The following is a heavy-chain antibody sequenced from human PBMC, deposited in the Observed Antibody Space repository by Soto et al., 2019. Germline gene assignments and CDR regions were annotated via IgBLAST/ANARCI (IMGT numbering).Heavy chain of an antibody. J-gene: IGHJ4*02. CDR1: GFTFSSYW. Sequence: PGGSLRLSCAASGFTFSSYWMSWARQAPGKGLEWVANINQDGSEKYSVDSVKGRFTISRDNAKDSLYLQMNSLRAEDTAVFYCVSGRWLHLPNYWGQGTLVTVSS. CDR2: INQDGSEK. D-gene: IGHD5-12*01. CDR3: VSGRWLHLPNY. V-gene: IGHV3-7*01.